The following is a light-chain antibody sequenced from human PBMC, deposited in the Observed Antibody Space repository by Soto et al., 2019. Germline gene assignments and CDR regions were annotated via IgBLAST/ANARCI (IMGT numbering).Light chain of an antibody. CDR1: QSVNSF. V-gene: IGKV3D-20*01. Sequence: VGTMSPATMSLSPGETAPRCCASSQSVNSFLAWYQQKPGQAPRLLIYDASSRATGIPDRFSGGGSGTDFTLTICRLEPEDFALYYCQHFTIYPLTFAGGTKLAIK. J-gene: IGKJ4*01. CDR2: DAS. CDR3: QHFTIYPLT.